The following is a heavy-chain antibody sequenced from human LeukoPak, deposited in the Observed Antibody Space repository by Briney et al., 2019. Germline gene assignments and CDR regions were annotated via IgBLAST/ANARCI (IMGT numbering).Heavy chain of an antibody. J-gene: IGHJ4*01. D-gene: IGHD3-3*01. Sequence: GGSLKLSCYVSGFTFSDSVIHWVRHAAGKGLEWVGRIRSKTKSGETAYAASVKGRFTISRDDSKGTAYLQMNSLKPEDTAVYYCSSPAHDFDIWSGYYSLWGRGTQVTVSS. CDR3: SSPAHDFDIWSGYYSL. V-gene: IGHV3-73*01. CDR2: IRSKTKSGET. CDR1: GFTFSDSV.